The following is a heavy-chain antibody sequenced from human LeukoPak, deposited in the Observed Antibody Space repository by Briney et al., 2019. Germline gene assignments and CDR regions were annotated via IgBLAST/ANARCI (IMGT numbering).Heavy chain of an antibody. V-gene: IGHV3-53*05. CDR1: GFTVSSDY. J-gene: IGHJ5*02. Sequence: GGSLRLSCAASGFTVSSDYMSWARQAPGKGLEWVSVIYSGGSTYYADSVKGRFTISRDKSKNTVYLQMNSLRFEDTAMYYCARNWFDPWGQGTLVTVSS. CDR2: IYSGGST. CDR3: ARNWFDP.